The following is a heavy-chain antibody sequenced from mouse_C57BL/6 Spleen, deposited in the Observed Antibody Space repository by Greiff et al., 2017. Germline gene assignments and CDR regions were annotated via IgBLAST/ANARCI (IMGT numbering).Heavy chain of an antibody. Sequence: QVQLQQSGAELVKPGASVKMSCKASGYTFTSYWITWVKQRPGQGLEWIGDIYPGSGSTNYNEKFKSKATLTVDTSSSTAYMQLSSLTSEDAAVYYCARSSNYYGFAYWGQGTLVTVSA. J-gene: IGHJ3*01. V-gene: IGHV1-55*01. CDR2: IYPGSGST. CDR1: GYTFTSYW. CDR3: ARSSNYYGFAY. D-gene: IGHD1-1*01.